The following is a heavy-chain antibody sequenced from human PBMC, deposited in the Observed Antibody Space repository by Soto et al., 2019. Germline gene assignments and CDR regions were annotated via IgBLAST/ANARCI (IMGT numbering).Heavy chain of an antibody. CDR1: GFTFSSYS. CDR2: ISSSSSYI. J-gene: IGHJ6*02. V-gene: IGHV3-21*01. Sequence: GGSLRLSCAASGFTFSSYSMNWVRQAPGKGLEWVSSISSSSSYIYYADSVKGRFTISRDNAKNSLYLQMNSLRAEDTAVYYCARDLRSYRNYMIYYYYGMDVWGQGTTVTVSS. CDR3: ARDLRSYRNYMIYYYYGMDV. D-gene: IGHD4-4*01.